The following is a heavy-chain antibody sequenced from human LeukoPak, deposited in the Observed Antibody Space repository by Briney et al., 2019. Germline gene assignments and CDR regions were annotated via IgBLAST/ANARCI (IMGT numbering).Heavy chain of an antibody. CDR3: ARDLDTVAGTGVYFQH. J-gene: IGHJ1*01. CDR2: IIPILGIA. V-gene: IGHV1-69*04. CDR1: GGTFSSYA. D-gene: IGHD6-19*01. Sequence: ASVKVSCKASGGTFSSYAISWVRQAPGQGLEWMGRIIPILGIANYAQKFQGRATITADKSTSTAYMELSSLRSEDTAVYYCARDLDTVAGTGVYFQHWGQGTLVTVSS.